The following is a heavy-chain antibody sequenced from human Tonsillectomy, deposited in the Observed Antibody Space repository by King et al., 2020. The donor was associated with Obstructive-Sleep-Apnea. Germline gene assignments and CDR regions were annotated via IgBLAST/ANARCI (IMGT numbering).Heavy chain of an antibody. J-gene: IGHJ6*02. V-gene: IGHV3-9*01. CDR3: AKDQTNSYYYGSGSYYLAWGMDV. Sequence: EVQLVESGGGLVQPGRSLRLSCAASGFTFDDYAMHWVRQAPGKGLEWVSGISWNSSSIDYADSVKGRFTISRDNAKNSLSLQMNSLRAEDTALYYCAKDQTNSYYYGSGSYYLAWGMDVWGQGTTVTVSS. CDR2: ISWNSSSI. D-gene: IGHD3-10*01. CDR1: GFTFDDYA.